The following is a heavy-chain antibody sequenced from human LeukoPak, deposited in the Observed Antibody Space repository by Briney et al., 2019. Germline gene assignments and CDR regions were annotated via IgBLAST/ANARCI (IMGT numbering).Heavy chain of an antibody. D-gene: IGHD5-18*01. CDR2: IYYSGST. CDR1: GGSISSYY. CDR3: ARTTEGGYTHDYFYYYYMDV. V-gene: IGHV4-59*01. Sequence: SETLSLTCTVSGGSISSYYWSWIRQPPGKGLEWIGYIYYSGSTNYNPSLKSRLTISVDTSKNQFSLKLTSVTAADTAVYYCARTTEGGYTHDYFYYYYMDVWGKGTTVTISS. J-gene: IGHJ6*03.